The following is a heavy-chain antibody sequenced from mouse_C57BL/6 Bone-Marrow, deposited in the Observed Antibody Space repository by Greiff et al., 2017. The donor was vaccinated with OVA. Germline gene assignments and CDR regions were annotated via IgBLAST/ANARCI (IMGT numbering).Heavy chain of an antibody. J-gene: IGHJ4*01. CDR1: GFTFSDYG. CDR2: ISSGSSTI. D-gene: IGHD1-1*01. CDR3: ARPYYYGSRGGAMDY. Sequence: EVQRVESGGGLVKPGGSLKLSCAASGFTFSDYGMHWVRQAPAQGLEWVAYISSGSSTIYYADTVKGRFTISRDNAKNTLFLQMTSLRSEDTAMYYCARPYYYGSRGGAMDYWGQGTSVTVSS. V-gene: IGHV5-17*01.